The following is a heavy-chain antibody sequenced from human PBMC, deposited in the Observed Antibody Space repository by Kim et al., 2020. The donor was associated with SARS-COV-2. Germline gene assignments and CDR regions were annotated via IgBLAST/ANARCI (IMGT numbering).Heavy chain of an antibody. Sequence: VKGRFTISRDKSKSTLYRQMNSLRAEDTAMYYCAKDLASGNYYYYYGMDVWGQGTTVTVSS. V-gene: IGHV3-30*02. CDR3: AKDLASGNYYYYYGMDV. J-gene: IGHJ6*02.